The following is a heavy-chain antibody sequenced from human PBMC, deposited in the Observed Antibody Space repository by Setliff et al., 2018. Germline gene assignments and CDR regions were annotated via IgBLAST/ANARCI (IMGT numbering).Heavy chain of an antibody. J-gene: IGHJ6*03. V-gene: IGHV4-4*07. CDR1: GGSISGYY. CDR3: AREQWLDPPGYYYMDV. CDR2: IYIGGSA. Sequence: SETLSLTCTVSGGSISGYYWSWIRQPAGKGLEWIGHIYIGGSANYNPSLKSRFTMSIDTSKNQFSLKLNSVTAADMAVYYCAREQWLDPPGYYYMDVWGKGTTVTVSS. D-gene: IGHD6-19*01.